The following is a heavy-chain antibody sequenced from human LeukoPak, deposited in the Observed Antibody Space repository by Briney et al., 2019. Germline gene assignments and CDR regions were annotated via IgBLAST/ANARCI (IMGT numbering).Heavy chain of an antibody. CDR1: GFTFDDYA. D-gene: IGHD6-19*01. J-gene: IGHJ4*02. CDR3: AKDIGSSGWYKAFDY. V-gene: IGHV3-9*01. CDR2: IIWNSGSI. Sequence: GGSLRLSCAASGFTFDDYAMHWVRQAPGKGLEWVSGIIWNSGSIGYADSVKGRFTISRDNAKNSLYLQMNSLRAEDTALYYCAKDIGSSGWYKAFDYWGQGTLVTVSS.